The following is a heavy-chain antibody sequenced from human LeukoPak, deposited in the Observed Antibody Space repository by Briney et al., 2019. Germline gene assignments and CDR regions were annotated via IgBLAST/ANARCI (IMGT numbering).Heavy chain of an antibody. CDR1: GGSISSSIYY. J-gene: IGHJ4*02. Sequence: PSETLSLTCTVAGGSISSSIYYWGWIRQPPGKELEWIGGIYYSGSTYYNPFLKSRVTISVDTSKNQFSLKLSSVTAADTPVYYCPRRGAEWELPYFDYWGQGTLVTVSS. CDR2: IYYSGST. D-gene: IGHD1-26*01. CDR3: PRRGAEWELPYFDY. V-gene: IGHV4-39*01.